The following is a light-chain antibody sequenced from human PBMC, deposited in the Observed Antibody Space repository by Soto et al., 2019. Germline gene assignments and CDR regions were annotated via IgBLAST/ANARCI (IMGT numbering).Light chain of an antibody. J-gene: IGKJ3*01. CDR1: QNISNY. CDR3: QQFDSLPLS. Sequence: IQMTQSPSSLSASVGDRVTITCQASQNISNYLNWYQQKPGKAPKLLIYDASNFEAGVPSRFSGSGSGTEFTFTISNLQPEDIATYYCQQFDSLPLSFGPGTKVDIK. V-gene: IGKV1-33*01. CDR2: DAS.